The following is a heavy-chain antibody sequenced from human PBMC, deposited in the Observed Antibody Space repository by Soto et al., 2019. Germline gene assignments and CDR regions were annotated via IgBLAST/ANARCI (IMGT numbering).Heavy chain of an antibody. CDR1: GFTFSSYA. J-gene: IGHJ4*02. Sequence: GGSLRLSCAASGFTFSSYAMSWVRQAPGKGLEWVSAISGSGGSTYYADSVKGRFTISRDNSKNTLYLQMNSLRAEDTAVYYCAKDASGSGFDWLLYPLDYWGQGTLVTVSS. D-gene: IGHD3-9*01. CDR2: ISGSGGST. V-gene: IGHV3-23*01. CDR3: AKDASGSGFDWLLYPLDY.